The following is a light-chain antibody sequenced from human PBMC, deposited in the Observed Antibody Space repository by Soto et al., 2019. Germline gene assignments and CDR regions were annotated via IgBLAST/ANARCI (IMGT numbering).Light chain of an antibody. Sequence: DVQLTHSPSFLSASVGDRVTITCRASHDISSALAWYQQKPGKAPKVLIHAASTFQSGVPSRFSGSGSGTEFTLTINSLQPEDFATYYCQQSNRYPITFGQGTRLEIQ. CDR3: QQSNRYPIT. V-gene: IGKV1-9*01. J-gene: IGKJ5*01. CDR1: HDISSA. CDR2: AAS.